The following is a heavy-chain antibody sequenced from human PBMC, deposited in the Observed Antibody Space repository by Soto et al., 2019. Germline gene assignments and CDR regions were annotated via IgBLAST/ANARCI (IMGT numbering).Heavy chain of an antibody. Sequence: GGSLRLSCAASGFTFSSYAMSWVRQAPGKGLEWVSAISGSGGSTYYADSVKGRFTISRDNSKNTLYLQMNSLRAEDTAVYYCAKTGGLWEPHSSSFDPWGQGTLVTVSS. CDR1: GFTFSSYA. V-gene: IGHV3-23*01. D-gene: IGHD1-26*01. CDR2: ISGSGGST. J-gene: IGHJ5*02. CDR3: AKTGGLWEPHSSSFDP.